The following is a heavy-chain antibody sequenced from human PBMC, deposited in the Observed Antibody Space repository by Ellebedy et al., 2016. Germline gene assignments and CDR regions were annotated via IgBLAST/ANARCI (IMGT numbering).Heavy chain of an antibody. J-gene: IGHJ3*01. Sequence: GGSLRLSCAASGFTFSSYGMHWVRQAPGKGLEWVAVIWFDGSNKYYADSVKGRFTISRDNSKNTLYLQMNSLRAEDTAVYYCARALTRMKPFDVWGQGTMVTVSS. CDR2: IWFDGSNK. CDR1: GFTFSSYG. V-gene: IGHV3-33*01. D-gene: IGHD4-11*01. CDR3: ARALTRMKPFDV.